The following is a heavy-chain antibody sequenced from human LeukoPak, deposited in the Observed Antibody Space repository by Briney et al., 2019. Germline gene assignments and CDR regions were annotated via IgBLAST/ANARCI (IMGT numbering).Heavy chain of an antibody. CDR1: GFIVSTSY. V-gene: IGHV3-53*01. CDR3: ARRGDGGRALDI. D-gene: IGHD5-24*01. Sequence: PGGPLRLSCAASGFIVSTSYMSWVRQAPGKGLEWVAFLYSGGNTFYADSVKGRFTISRDNSKNTLYLQMNSLRDDDTAVYYCARRGDGGRALDIWGQGTMVTVSS. J-gene: IGHJ3*02. CDR2: LYSGGNT.